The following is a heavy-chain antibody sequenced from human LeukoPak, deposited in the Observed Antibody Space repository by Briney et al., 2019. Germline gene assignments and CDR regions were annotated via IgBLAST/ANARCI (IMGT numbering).Heavy chain of an antibody. CDR1: GFTFSSYG. Sequence: GRSLRLSCAASGFTFSSYGMHWVRQAPGKGLEWVAVISYDGSNKYYADSVKGRFTISRDYSKNTLYLQMNSLRAEDTAVYYCAKSLRPGVVTVYYYGMDVWGQGTTVTVSS. CDR3: AKSLRPGVVTVYYYGMDV. CDR2: ISYDGSNK. D-gene: IGHD2-21*02. J-gene: IGHJ6*02. V-gene: IGHV3-30*18.